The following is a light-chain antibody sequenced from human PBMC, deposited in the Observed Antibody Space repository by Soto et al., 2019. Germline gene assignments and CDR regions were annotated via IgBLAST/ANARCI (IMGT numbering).Light chain of an antibody. CDR2: GND. CDR1: SSNIGAGYD. CDR3: QSYDSRLRVV. V-gene: IGLV1-40*01. J-gene: IGLJ2*01. Sequence: QSVLTQPPSVSGAPGQRVTISCTGSSSNIGAGYDVHWYQQIPGTAPKLLIYGNDNRPSGVPDRFSGAKSGTSASLDITGLQAEDEADYYCQSYDSRLRVVFGGGTKLTVL.